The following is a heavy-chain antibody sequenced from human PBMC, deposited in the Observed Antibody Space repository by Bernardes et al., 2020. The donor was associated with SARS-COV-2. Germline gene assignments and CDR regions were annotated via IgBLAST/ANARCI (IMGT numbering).Heavy chain of an antibody. V-gene: IGHV2-5*02. D-gene: IGHD3-9*01. CDR1: GFSLNTSAVG. CDR3: ARWLSRGASWFFDN. CDR2: IFWDDDK. Sequence: SGTTLLKPTQTLTLTCTFSGFSLNTSAVGVGWIRQPPGKALEWLALIFWDDDKRYRPSLRSRLTITKDTSKNHVVLTLTNMDPEDTATYYCARWLSRGASWFFDNWGQGSLLTVSS. J-gene: IGHJ4*02.